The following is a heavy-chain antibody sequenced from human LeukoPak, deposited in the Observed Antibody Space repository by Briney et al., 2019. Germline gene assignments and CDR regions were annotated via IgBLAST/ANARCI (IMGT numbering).Heavy chain of an antibody. J-gene: IGHJ4*02. V-gene: IGHV5-51*01. Sequence: AGGSLKISCKGSGYSFTSYWIGWVRQMPGKGLEWMGIIYPGDSDTRYSPSFQGQVTISADKSISTAYLQWSSLKASDTAMYYCARPHSSGWYSLDYWGQGTLVTVSS. CDR1: GYSFTSYW. CDR2: IYPGDSDT. CDR3: ARPHSSGWYSLDY. D-gene: IGHD6-19*01.